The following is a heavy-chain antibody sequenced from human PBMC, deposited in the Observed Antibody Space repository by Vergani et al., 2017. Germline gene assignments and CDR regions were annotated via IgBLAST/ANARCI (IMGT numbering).Heavy chain of an antibody. D-gene: IGHD2-2*01. J-gene: IGHJ4*02. CDR3: AKVNHYCSSTSCYFDY. CDR2: ISWNSNSI. V-gene: IGHV3-9*02. Sequence: EVQLEESGGGLVLPGRSLRLSCVASGFTSAGYAMHWVRQAPGKGLEWVSGISWNSNSIGYADSVKGRFTISRDNAKNSLYLQMNSLRAEDTALYYCAKVNHYCSSTSCYFDYWGQGTLVTVSS. CDR1: GFTSAGYA.